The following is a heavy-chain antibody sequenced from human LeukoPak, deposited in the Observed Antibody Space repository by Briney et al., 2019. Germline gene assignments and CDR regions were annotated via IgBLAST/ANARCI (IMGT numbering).Heavy chain of an antibody. V-gene: IGHV1-46*01. J-gene: IGHJ5*02. CDR1: AYTFSTYL. CDR3: ARDLGLRGVTNWFEP. CDR2: IDPGGDTT. Sequence: ASVKVSCKASAYTFSTYLVHWVRQAPGQGLEWMGIIDPGGDTTDYAQKFQGRVTMTRDTSTSTVYMELSSLRSEDTAVYYCARDLGLRGVTNWFEPWGQGTLVTVSS. D-gene: IGHD3-10*01.